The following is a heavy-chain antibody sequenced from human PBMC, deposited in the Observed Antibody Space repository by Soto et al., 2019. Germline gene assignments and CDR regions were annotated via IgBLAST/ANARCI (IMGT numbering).Heavy chain of an antibody. CDR3: AKRGILGAQGMAYFDL. CDR2: ITPDGTEQ. J-gene: IGHJ2*01. Sequence: QVQLMESGGGVVQPGRSLRLSCAASGFTFNTYAMHWVRQAPGQGLAWVAVITPDGTEQYYADSVKGRFTISRDNSKNTLYLQMNSLGLEDMSIYHCAKRGILGAQGMAYFDLWGRGTLVTVSS. D-gene: IGHD1-26*01. V-gene: IGHV3-30*18. CDR1: GFTFNTYA.